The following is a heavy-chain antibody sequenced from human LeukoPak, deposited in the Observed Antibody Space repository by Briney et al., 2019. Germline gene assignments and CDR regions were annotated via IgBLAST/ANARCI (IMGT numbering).Heavy chain of an antibody. Sequence: ASVKVSCKASGYTFTGYYMHWVRQAPGQGLEWMGWINPNSGGTNYAQKFQGRVTMTRDTSISTAYMELSRLRSDDTAVYYCARDEGTYYYDSSGYYYNYWGQGTLVTVPS. D-gene: IGHD3-22*01. CDR3: ARDEGTYYYDSSGYYYNY. J-gene: IGHJ4*02. V-gene: IGHV1-2*02. CDR1: GYTFTGYY. CDR2: INPNSGGT.